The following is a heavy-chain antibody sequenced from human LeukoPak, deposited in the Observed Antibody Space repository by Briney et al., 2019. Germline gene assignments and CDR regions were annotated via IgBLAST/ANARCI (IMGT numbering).Heavy chain of an antibody. Sequence: PSETLSLTCTVSGGSISNYYWNWIRQPAGKGLEWIGRVYISESTNYNPSLTSRVTISLDKSKNQFSLKLSSVTAADTAVYYCVRHYPHSDYVFDYWGQGTLVTVSS. CDR2: VYISEST. CDR1: GGSISNYY. V-gene: IGHV4-4*07. J-gene: IGHJ4*02. CDR3: VRHYPHSDYVFDY. D-gene: IGHD5-12*01.